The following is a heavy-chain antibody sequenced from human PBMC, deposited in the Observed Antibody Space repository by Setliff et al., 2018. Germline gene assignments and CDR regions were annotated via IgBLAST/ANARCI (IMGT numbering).Heavy chain of an antibody. CDR3: ARDWNAEMGSYDYCYGMDV. CDR1: GGTFSRYA. CDR2: IIPILGIA. D-gene: IGHD1-1*01. J-gene: IGHJ6*02. V-gene: IGHV1-69*10. Sequence: GASVKVSCKASGGTFSRYAISWVRQAPGQGLEWMGGIIPILGIANHAQKLQGRVTITRDTAKSTVYRELSSLRSEDTAVYYCARDWNAEMGSYDYCYGMDVWGQGTTVTVSS.